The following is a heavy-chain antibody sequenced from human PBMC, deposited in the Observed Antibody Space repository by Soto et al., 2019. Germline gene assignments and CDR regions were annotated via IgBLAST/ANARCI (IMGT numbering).Heavy chain of an antibody. D-gene: IGHD3-22*01. Sequence: QVQLVQSGAEVKKPGSSVKVSCKASGGTFSSYAISWVRQAPGQGLEWMGGIIPIFGTANYAQKFQGRVTITADESTSTAYMELSSLRSEDTAVYYCARTNDSSGYYYRYYYCGMDVWGQGTTVTVSS. V-gene: IGHV1-69*12. CDR2: IIPIFGTA. J-gene: IGHJ6*02. CDR1: GGTFSSYA. CDR3: ARTNDSSGYYYRYYYCGMDV.